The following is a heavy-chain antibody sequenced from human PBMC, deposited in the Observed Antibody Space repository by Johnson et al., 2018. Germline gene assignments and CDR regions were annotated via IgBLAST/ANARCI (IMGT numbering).Heavy chain of an antibody. J-gene: IGHJ6*02. Sequence: QVQLQESGPGLVKPSETLSLTCTVSGGSISSYYWSWIRQPPGKGLEWIGYIYYSGSTNYNPSLKSRVTISVDTSKNQFSLKLSSVTAADTAVYYWARVWVAQGSTIFGVAHYGMDVWGQGTTVTVSS. D-gene: IGHD3-3*01. CDR2: IYYSGST. V-gene: IGHV4-59*01. CDR1: GGSISSYY. CDR3: ARVWVAQGSTIFGVAHYGMDV.